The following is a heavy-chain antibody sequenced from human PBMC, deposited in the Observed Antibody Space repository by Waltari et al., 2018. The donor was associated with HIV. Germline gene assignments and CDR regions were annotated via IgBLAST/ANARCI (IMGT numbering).Heavy chain of an antibody. CDR1: GYTFNTYG. Sequence: QVQLMQSGPEVTKPGASVTVSCTASGYTFNTYGISWVRQAPGQGLEWMGWISAYNGNTKYAQKFQGRVTMTTDTSTRTAYMELRSLSSDDTAVYYCARRSCNSSSCFTYFYYFAMDVWGQGTTVTVSS. J-gene: IGHJ6*02. D-gene: IGHD2-2*02. V-gene: IGHV1-18*04. CDR2: ISAYNGNT. CDR3: ARRSCNSSSCFTYFYYFAMDV.